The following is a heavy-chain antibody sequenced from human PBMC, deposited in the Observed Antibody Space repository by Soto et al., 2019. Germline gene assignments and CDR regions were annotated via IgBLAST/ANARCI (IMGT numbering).Heavy chain of an antibody. CDR1: GGSISSYY. CDR3: ARASIAARPGWFDP. D-gene: IGHD6-6*01. CDR2: IYYSGST. Sequence: SETLSLTCTVSGGSISSYYWSWIRQPPGKGLEWIGYIYYSGSTNYNPSLKSRVTISVDTSKNQFSLKLSSVTAADTAVYYCARASIAARPGWFDPWGQGTLVTVSS. J-gene: IGHJ5*02. V-gene: IGHV4-59*01.